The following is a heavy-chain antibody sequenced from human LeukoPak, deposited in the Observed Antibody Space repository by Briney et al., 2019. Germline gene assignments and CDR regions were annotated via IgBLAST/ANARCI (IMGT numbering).Heavy chain of an antibody. CDR3: ARVGYDSSGRTIDAFDI. J-gene: IGHJ3*02. Sequence: PSETLSLTCAVSGGSISSGGYSWSWIRQPPGNGLEWIGYIYYSGSTYYNPSLKSRVTISVDTSKNQFSLKLSSVTAADTAVYYCARVGYDSSGRTIDAFDIWGQGTMVTVSS. CDR2: IYYSGST. D-gene: IGHD3-22*01. V-gene: IGHV4-30-4*07. CDR1: GGSISSGGYS.